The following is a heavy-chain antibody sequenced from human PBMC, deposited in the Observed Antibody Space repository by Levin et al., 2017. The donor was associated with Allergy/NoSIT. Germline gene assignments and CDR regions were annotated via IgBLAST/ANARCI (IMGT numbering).Heavy chain of an antibody. CDR2: IYHSGST. CDR3: ARAADYYGSGIIDYYYYMHV. Sequence: SETLSLTCAVSGGSISSGGYSWSWIRQPPGKGLEWIGYIYHSGSTYYNPSLKSRVTISVARSKNQFSLKLSSVTAADTAVYYCARAADYYGSGIIDYYYYMHVWGKGTTVTVSS. J-gene: IGHJ6*03. D-gene: IGHD3-10*01. V-gene: IGHV4-30-2*01. CDR1: GGSISSGGYS.